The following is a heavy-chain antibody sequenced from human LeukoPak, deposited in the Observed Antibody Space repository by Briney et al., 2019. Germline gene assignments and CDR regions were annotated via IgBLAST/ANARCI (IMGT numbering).Heavy chain of an antibody. CDR2: IYTTGRT. J-gene: IGHJ5*02. CDR3: ARDLPSYYYDSGNMFDP. V-gene: IGHV4-4*07. D-gene: IGHD3-10*01. Sequence: SATLSLTCTVSGGSISSYYWSWIRQPAARGLEWIGRIYTTGRTNYNASLKSRVIMSVDTSNNQFSLKLSSVTAADTAVYYCARDLPSYYYDSGNMFDPWGQGILVTVSS. CDR1: GGSISSYY.